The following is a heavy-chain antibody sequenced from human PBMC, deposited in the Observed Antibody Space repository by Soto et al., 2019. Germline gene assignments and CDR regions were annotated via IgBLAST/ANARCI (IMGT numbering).Heavy chain of an antibody. V-gene: IGHV5-51*01. D-gene: IGHD4-4*01. J-gene: IGHJ6*02. CDR3: ARQDYSGYYYYGMDV. Sequence: PGESLKISCKGSGYSFTSYWIGWVRQMPGKGLEWRGIIYPGDSDTRYSPSFQGQVTISADKSISTAYLQWSSLKASDTAMYYCARQDYSGYYYYGMDVWGQGTTVTVSS. CDR1: GYSFTSYW. CDR2: IYPGDSDT.